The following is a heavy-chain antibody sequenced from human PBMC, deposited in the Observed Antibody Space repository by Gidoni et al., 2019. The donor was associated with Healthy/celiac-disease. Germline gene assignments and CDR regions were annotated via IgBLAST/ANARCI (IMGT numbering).Heavy chain of an antibody. CDR1: GFTFSSYA. J-gene: IGHJ6*02. CDR3: ATHDYGDYPRGYYYYGMDV. Sequence: EVQLLESGGGLVQPGGSLRLSCAASGFTFSSYAMSWVRQAPGKGLEWVSAISGSGGSTYYADSVKGRFTISRDNSKNTLYLQMNSLRAEDTAVYYCATHDYGDYPRGYYYYGMDVWGQGTTVTVSS. CDR2: ISGSGGST. V-gene: IGHV3-23*01. D-gene: IGHD4-17*01.